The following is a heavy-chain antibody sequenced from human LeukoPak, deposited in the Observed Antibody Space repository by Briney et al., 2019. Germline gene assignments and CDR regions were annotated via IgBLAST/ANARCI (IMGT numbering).Heavy chain of an antibody. CDR1: GGSISSYY. D-gene: IGHD5-18*01. CDR2: IYYSGST. V-gene: IGHV4-59*08. Sequence: PSETLSLTCTVSGGSISSYYWSWIRQPPGKGLGWIGYIYYSGSTNYNPSLKSRVTISVDTSKNQFSLKLSSVTAADTAVYYCARHGYSYGSYDYWGQGTLVTVSS. J-gene: IGHJ4*02. CDR3: ARHGYSYGSYDY.